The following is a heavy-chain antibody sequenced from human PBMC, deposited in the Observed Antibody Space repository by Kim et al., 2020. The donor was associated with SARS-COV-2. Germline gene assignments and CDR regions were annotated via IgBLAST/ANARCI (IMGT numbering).Heavy chain of an antibody. Sequence: GESLKISCKGSGYSFTSYWIGWVRQMPGKGLEWMGIIYPGDSDTRYSPSFQGQVTISADKSISTAYLQWSSLKASDTAMYYCARRYYCGGDCYHPPVDYFDYWGQGTLVTVSS. D-gene: IGHD2-21*01. CDR3: ARRYYCGGDCYHPPVDYFDY. CDR2: IYPGDSDT. J-gene: IGHJ4*02. V-gene: IGHV5-51*01. CDR1: GYSFTSYW.